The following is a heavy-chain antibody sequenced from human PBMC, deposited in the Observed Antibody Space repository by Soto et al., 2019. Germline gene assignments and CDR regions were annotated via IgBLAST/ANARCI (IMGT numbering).Heavy chain of an antibody. CDR2: IWNDGSGY. J-gene: IGHJ6*02. CDR3: ARRQISPPTRGAAAARGAMDV. CDR1: GFTFNNYG. V-gene: IGHV3-33*01. D-gene: IGHD6-13*01. Sequence: QVQLVESGGGVVQPGRSLRISCAASGFTFNNYGMHWVRQAPGKGLEWVAVIWNDGSGYYYANSVNGRFTISRDNSKNTLYLQRSSLRAEDTAVYYFARRQISPPTRGAAAARGAMDVWCQGTTVTVSS.